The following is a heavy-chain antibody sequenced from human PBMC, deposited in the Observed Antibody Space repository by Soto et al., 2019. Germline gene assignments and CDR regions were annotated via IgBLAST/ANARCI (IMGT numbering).Heavy chain of an antibody. J-gene: IGHJ4*02. V-gene: IGHV4-39*01. D-gene: IGHD3-16*01. CDR1: GGSISSSSYY. CDR2: IYYSGST. CDR3: ARGPKLDYGDYVDY. Sequence: QLQLQESGPGLVKPSETLSLTCTVSGGSISSSSYYWGWIRQSPGKGLEWIGSIYYSGSTYYNPSLKSRVTISVDTSKNQCSLKLSSVTAADTAVYYCARGPKLDYGDYVDYWGQGTLVTVSS.